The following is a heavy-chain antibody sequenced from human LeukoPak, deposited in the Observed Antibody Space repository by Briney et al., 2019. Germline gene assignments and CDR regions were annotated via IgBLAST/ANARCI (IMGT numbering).Heavy chain of an antibody. D-gene: IGHD5-18*01. CDR3: ARDPNEYSYGYNWFDP. CDR1: GGTFSSYA. Sequence: RASVKVSCKASGGTFSSYAISWVRQAPGQGLEWMGGIIPIFGTANYAQKFQGSVTITADESTSTAYMELSSLRSEDTAVYYCARDPNEYSYGYNWFDPWGQGTLVTVSS. J-gene: IGHJ5*02. V-gene: IGHV1-69*13. CDR2: IIPIFGTA.